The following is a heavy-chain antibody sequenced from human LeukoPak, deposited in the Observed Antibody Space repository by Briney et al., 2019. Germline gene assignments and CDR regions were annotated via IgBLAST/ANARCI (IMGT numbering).Heavy chain of an antibody. Sequence: GGSLRLSCAASGFTFDDYAMHWVRQAPGKGLEWVSGISLKSGSIGYADSVKGRFTISRDNAKNSLYLQMNSLRAEDTAVYYCAELGITMIGGVWGKGTTVTISS. J-gene: IGHJ6*04. V-gene: IGHV3-9*01. CDR2: ISLKSGSI. CDR1: GFTFDDYA. D-gene: IGHD3-10*02. CDR3: AELGITMIGGV.